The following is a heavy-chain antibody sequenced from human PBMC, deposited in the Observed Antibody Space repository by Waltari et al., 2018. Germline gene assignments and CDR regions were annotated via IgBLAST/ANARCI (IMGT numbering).Heavy chain of an antibody. CDR1: GFTFSDYA. D-gene: IGHD3-16*01. V-gene: IGHV3-30-3*01. CDR2: TSNDGTNK. J-gene: IGHJ4*02. Sequence: QVQLVESGGGVVQPGRSLRISCAASGFTFSDYAMPWVRQAPGKGLEWVAATSNDGTNKYTADSVKGRFTISRDNSNNTLYLQMNSLKTEDTAVYYCARVRTRGSYDFDYWGQGALVTVSS. CDR3: ARVRTRGSYDFDY.